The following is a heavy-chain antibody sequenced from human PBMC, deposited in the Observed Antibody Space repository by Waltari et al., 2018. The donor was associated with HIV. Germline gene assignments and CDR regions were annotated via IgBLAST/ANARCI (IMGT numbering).Heavy chain of an antibody. Sequence: QLQLVQSGAEVKKPGASVKVSCKASGYTFTGYYMHWVRQAPGQGLEWMGWINPNSGGTNYAQKFQGRVTMTRDTSISTAYMELSRLRSDDTAVYYCARELRAGGHYYYGMDVWGQGTTVTVSS. CDR2: INPNSGGT. J-gene: IGHJ6*02. V-gene: IGHV1-2*02. CDR3: ARELRAGGHYYYGMDV. D-gene: IGHD2-8*02. CDR1: GYTFTGYY.